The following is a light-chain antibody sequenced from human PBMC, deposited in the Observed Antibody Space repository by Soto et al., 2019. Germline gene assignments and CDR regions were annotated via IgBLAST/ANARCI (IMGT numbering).Light chain of an antibody. J-gene: IGKJ1*01. CDR3: QQYGSSPWT. V-gene: IGKV3-20*01. CDR1: QSVSSSY. Sequence: EIVLTQSPGTLSLSPGERATLSCRASQSVSSSYLAWYQQKPGQAPRPLIYGASSRPIGIPDRVSGSGSGTDFTLTISRLEPEDFAVYYCQQYGSSPWTFGQGTKVEIK. CDR2: GAS.